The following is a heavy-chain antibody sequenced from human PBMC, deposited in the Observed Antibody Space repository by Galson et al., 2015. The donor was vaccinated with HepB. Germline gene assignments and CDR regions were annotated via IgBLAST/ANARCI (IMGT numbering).Heavy chain of an antibody. J-gene: IGHJ6*03. V-gene: IGHV7-4-1*02. CDR2: INTNTGNP. CDR1: GYTFTGYG. CDR3: ARDSDGYNDILTGYKYYYMEV. Sequence: SCKASGYTFTGYGINWVRQAPGQGLEWMGWINTNTGNPTYAQGFTGRFVFSFDTSVSTAYLQISSLKAEDTAVYYCARDSDGYNDILTGYKYYYMEVWGKGTTVTVSS. D-gene: IGHD3-9*01.